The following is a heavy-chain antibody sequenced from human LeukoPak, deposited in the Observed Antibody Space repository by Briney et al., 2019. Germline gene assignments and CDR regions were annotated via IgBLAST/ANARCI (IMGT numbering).Heavy chain of an antibody. CDR2: INPNSGGT. V-gene: IGHV1-2*02. J-gene: IGHJ5*02. CDR1: GYTFTGYY. D-gene: IGHD3-9*01. CDR3: ARASTVRYYDILTGYYHNWFDP. Sequence: ASVKVSCKASGYTFTGYYMHWVRQAPGQGLEWMGWINPNSGGTNYAQKFQGRVTMTRDTSISTAYMELSRPRSDDTAVYYCARASTVRYYDILTGYYHNWFDPWGQGTLVTVSS.